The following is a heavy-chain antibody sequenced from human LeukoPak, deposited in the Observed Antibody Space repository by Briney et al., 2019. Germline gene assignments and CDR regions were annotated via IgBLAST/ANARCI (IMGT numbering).Heavy chain of an antibody. Sequence: PSETLSLTCAVYGGSSSGYYWSWIRQPPGKGLEWIGEINHSGSTNYNPSLKSRVTISVDTSKNQFSLKLSSVTAADTAVYYCARWVYGSGVFDYWGQGTLVTVS. J-gene: IGHJ4*02. CDR1: GGSSSGYY. CDR2: INHSGST. V-gene: IGHV4-34*01. CDR3: ARWVYGSGVFDY. D-gene: IGHD3-10*01.